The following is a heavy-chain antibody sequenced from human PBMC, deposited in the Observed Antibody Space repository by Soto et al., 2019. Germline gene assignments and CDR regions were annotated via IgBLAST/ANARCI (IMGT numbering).Heavy chain of an antibody. J-gene: IGHJ4*02. CDR2: INPNSGGT. Sequence: ASVKVSCKTSGYTFTGYYIHWVRQAPGQGLEWMGWINPNSGGTNYAQKFQGRVTMTRDTSISTAYMEVSSLRSDDTAVYFCARGYFDYWGQGTMVTVSA. CDR3: ARGYFDY. CDR1: GYTFTGYY. V-gene: IGHV1-2*02.